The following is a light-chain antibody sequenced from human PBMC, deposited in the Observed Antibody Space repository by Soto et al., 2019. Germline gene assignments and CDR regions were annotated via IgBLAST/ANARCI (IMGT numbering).Light chain of an antibody. J-gene: IGKJ1*01. CDR1: QTISSW. CDR2: KAS. V-gene: IGKV1-5*03. Sequence: DIQMTQSPSTLSGSVGDRVTITCRASQTISSWLAWYQQKPGKAPKLLIYKASTLKSGVPSRFSGSGSGTEFTLTISSLEPEDSAVYYCQQRGNWPPTWTFGQGTKVDIK. CDR3: QQRGNWPPTWT.